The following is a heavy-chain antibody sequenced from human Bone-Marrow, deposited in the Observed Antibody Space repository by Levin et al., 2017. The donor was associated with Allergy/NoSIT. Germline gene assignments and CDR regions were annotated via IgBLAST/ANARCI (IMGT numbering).Heavy chain of an antibody. J-gene: IGHJ6*02. CDR1: GDSITSGTYY. Sequence: PSETLSLTCTVSGDSITSGTYYWTWIRQLPGKGLEWIGYVYYSGYTTYNPSLRSRVTISVDTSKNQFSLTLSSVTAADTAVYYWARDQGLVVVSAATSYQYGMDVWGQGTLVTVSS. CDR3: ARDQGLVVVSAATSYQYGMDV. V-gene: IGHV4-61*01. CDR2: VYYSGYT. D-gene: IGHD2-15*01.